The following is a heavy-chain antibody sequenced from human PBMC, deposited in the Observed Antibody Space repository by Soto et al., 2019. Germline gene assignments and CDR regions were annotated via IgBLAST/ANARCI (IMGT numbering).Heavy chain of an antibody. D-gene: IGHD3-22*01. CDR3: AREGAYDSSGSYLKAFCY. CDR1: GFNFGSYV. Sequence: VGSLRLSCATSGFNFGSYVMHWVRQAPGNGLEWFSSISSSRTYIYYADSVKGRFTISRDNAKNSLSLHMNSLTYENTAIYYCAREGAYDSSGSYLKAFCYWRQGTLVTVS. CDR2: ISSSRTYI. V-gene: IGHV3-21*01. J-gene: IGHJ4*02.